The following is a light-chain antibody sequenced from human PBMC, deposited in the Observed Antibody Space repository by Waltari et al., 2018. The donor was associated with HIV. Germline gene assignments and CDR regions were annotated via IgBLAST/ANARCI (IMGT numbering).Light chain of an antibody. CDR1: SSDVGSYNL. CDR3: CSYAGSSTLI. Sequence: QSALTQPASVSGSPGQSITIPCTGTSSDVGSYNLVSWYQQHPGKFPKLMIYEVSKRPSGVSYRFSGSKSGDTASLTISGLQAEDEADYYCCSYAGSSTLIFGGGTKLTVL. J-gene: IGLJ2*01. CDR2: EVS. V-gene: IGLV2-23*02.